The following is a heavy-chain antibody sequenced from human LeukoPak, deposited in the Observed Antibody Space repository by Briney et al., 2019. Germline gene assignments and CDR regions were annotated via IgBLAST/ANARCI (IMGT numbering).Heavy chain of an antibody. D-gene: IGHD1-26*01. CDR2: INHSGST. CDR3: ARVRCSGSYYGYYYYYYYMDV. Sequence: SETLSLTCAVYGGSFSGYYWSWIRQPPGKGLEWIGEINHSGSTNYNPPLKSRVTISVDTSKNQFSLKLSSVTAADTAVYYCARVRCSGSYYGYYYYYYYMDVWGKGTTVTVSS. J-gene: IGHJ6*03. CDR1: GGSFSGYY. V-gene: IGHV4-34*01.